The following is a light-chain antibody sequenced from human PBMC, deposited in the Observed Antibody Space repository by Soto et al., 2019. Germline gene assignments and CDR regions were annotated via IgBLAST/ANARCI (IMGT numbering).Light chain of an antibody. CDR2: GTS. CDR1: QSISSN. CDR3: QQYNTWSSIT. J-gene: IGKJ5*01. V-gene: IGKV3-15*01. Sequence: EIVMTQSPATLSVSPGERVTLSCRASQSISSNLARYQQKPGQAPSLLMYGTSTRATGIPARFSGSGSGTEFTLTISSLQSEDFAVYYCQQYNTWSSITFGQGTRLEIK.